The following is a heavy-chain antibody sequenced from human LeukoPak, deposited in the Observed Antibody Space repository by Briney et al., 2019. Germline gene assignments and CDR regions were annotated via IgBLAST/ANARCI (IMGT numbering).Heavy chain of an antibody. Sequence: GGSLRLSCAASGITVSNNHMNWVRQAPGKGPEWVSVIYSGESTYYADSVKGRFTISRDNSKNTLYLQMNSLRVDDTAVYYCEWFGESFNGGMDVWGQGTTVTVSS. V-gene: IGHV3-66*01. J-gene: IGHJ6*02. D-gene: IGHD3-10*01. CDR2: IYSGEST. CDR1: GITVSNNH. CDR3: EWFGESFNGGMDV.